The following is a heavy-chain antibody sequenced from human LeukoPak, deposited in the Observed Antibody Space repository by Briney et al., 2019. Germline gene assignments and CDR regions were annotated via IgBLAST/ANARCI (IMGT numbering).Heavy chain of an antibody. CDR1: GGSISIYY. Sequence: SETLSLTCTVSGGSISIYYWNWIRQPPGKGLEWIGYIYNSGSSTIYNPSLKGRVTISVDTSKNQFSLRLSSVTAADTAVYFCVRDRELTYWGQGTLVTVSS. J-gene: IGHJ4*02. CDR3: VRDRELTY. D-gene: IGHD3-10*01. V-gene: IGHV4-59*01. CDR2: IYNSGSST.